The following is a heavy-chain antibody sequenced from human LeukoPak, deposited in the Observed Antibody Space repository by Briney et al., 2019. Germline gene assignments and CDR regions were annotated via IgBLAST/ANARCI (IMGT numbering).Heavy chain of an antibody. D-gene: IGHD2-2*01. CDR2: ISTSGGST. V-gene: IGHV3-23*01. J-gene: IGHJ4*02. Sequence: PGGSLRLSCAASGFTFSSYGMNWVRQAPGKGLEWVSGISTSGGSTYYADSVQGRFTISRDNSKNTLFLQMNSLRAEDTAVYFCAREDASSLDYWGQGTLVAVSS. CDR3: AREDASSLDY. CDR1: GFTFSSYG.